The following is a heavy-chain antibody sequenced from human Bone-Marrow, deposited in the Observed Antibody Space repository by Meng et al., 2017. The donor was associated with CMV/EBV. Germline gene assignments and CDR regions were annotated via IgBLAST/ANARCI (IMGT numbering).Heavy chain of an antibody. CDR3: AKAFSASWYREYSDD. D-gene: IGHD6-13*01. Sequence: GESLKISCAASEFTFSNFAMSWVRQAPGRGLAWVSAITGSGGSTYYADSVKGRFTVSRDNSKNTLYLQMNSLRAEDTAVYYCAKAFSASWYREYSDDWGQGTLVTVSS. CDR1: EFTFSNFA. CDR2: ITGSGGST. J-gene: IGHJ4*02. V-gene: IGHV3-23*01.